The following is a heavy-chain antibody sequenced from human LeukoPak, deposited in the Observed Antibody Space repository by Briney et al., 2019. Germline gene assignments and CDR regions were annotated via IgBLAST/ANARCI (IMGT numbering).Heavy chain of an antibody. CDR3: ASPPYCTNGVCYGRDV. D-gene: IGHD2-8*01. V-gene: IGHV4-59*11. Sequence: PSETLSLTCTVSGGSISSHYWSWIRQPPGKGLEWIGDIHYSGSTNYNPSLKSRVTIPIDTSKNQFSLKLRSVTAADTAVYYCASPPYCTNGVCYGRDVWGKGTTVTVSS. CDR2: IHYSGST. CDR1: GGSISSHY. J-gene: IGHJ6*04.